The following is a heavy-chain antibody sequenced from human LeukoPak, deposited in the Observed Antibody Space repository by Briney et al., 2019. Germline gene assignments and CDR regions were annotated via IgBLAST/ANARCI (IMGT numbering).Heavy chain of an antibody. D-gene: IGHD3-22*01. Sequence: PSETLSLTCTVSGGSISSYYWSWIRQPPGKGLEWIGYIYYSGSTNYNPSLKSRVTISVDTSKNQFSLKLSSVTAADTAVYYCARRRRYYDSSGYYKGDAFDIWGQGTMVTVSS. CDR3: ARRRRYYDSSGYYKGDAFDI. CDR1: GGSISSYY. J-gene: IGHJ3*02. V-gene: IGHV4-59*12. CDR2: IYYSGST.